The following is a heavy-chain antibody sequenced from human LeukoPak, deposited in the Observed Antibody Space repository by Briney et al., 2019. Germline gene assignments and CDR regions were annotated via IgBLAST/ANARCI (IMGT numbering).Heavy chain of an antibody. CDR3: AREAQYLLWFGEYPPHYGMDV. D-gene: IGHD3-10*01. V-gene: IGHV3-48*01. CDR1: GFTFSSYS. CDR2: ISSSSSTI. J-gene: IGHJ6*02. Sequence: GGSLRLSCAASGFTFSSYSMNWVRQAPGKGLEWASYISSSSSTIYYADSVKGRFTISRDNAKNSLYLQMNSLRAEDTAVYYCAREAQYLLWFGEYPPHYGMDVWGQGTTVTVSS.